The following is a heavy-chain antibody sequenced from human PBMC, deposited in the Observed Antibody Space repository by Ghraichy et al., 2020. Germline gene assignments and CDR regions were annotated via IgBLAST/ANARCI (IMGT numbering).Heavy chain of an antibody. CDR1: GGSISSYY. J-gene: IGHJ4*02. V-gene: IGHV4-59*01. CDR2: IYYSGST. CDR3: AREGLQAAYDY. Sequence: SETLSLTCTVSGGSISSYYWSWIRQPPGKGLEWIGYIYYSGSTNYNPSLKSRVTISVDTSKNQFSLKLSSVTAADTAVYYCAREGLQAAYDYWGQGTLVTVSS.